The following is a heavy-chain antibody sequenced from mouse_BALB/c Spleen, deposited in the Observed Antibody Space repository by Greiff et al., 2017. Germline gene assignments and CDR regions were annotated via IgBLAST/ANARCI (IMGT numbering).Heavy chain of an antibody. CDR2: IRNKANGYTT. CDR3: ARGYGSSFPYAMDY. J-gene: IGHJ4*01. D-gene: IGHD1-1*01. CDR1: GFTFTDYY. V-gene: IGHV7-3*02. Sequence: EVKLMESGGGLVQPGGSLRLSCATSGFTFTDYYMSWVRQPPGKALEWLGFIRNKANGYTTEYSASVKGRFTISRDNSQSILYLQMNTLRAEDSATYYCARGYGSSFPYAMDYWGQGTSVTVSS.